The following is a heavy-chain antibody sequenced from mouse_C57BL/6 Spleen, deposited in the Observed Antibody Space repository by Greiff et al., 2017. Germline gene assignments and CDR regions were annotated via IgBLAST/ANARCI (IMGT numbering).Heavy chain of an antibody. CDR1: GYTFTSYG. CDR3: ATIYDYGYAMDY. D-gene: IGHD2-4*01. V-gene: IGHV1-81*01. Sequence: VQLQQSGAELARPGASVKLSCKASGYTFTSYGISWVKQRTGQGLEWIGEIYPRSGNTYYNEKFKGKATLTADKSSSTAYMELRSLTSEDSAVYFCATIYDYGYAMDYWGQGTSVTVSS. CDR2: IYPRSGNT. J-gene: IGHJ4*01.